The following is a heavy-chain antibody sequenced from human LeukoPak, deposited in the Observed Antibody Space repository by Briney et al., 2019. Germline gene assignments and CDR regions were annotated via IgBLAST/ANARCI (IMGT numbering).Heavy chain of an antibody. CDR2: IIPIFGTA. Sequence: SVEVSCKASGGTFSSYAISWVRQAPGQGLEWMGGIIPIFGTANYAQKFQGRVTITADESTSTAYMELSSLRSEDTAVYYCARGRIHDSSGYWDYWGQGTLVTVSS. V-gene: IGHV1-69*13. J-gene: IGHJ4*02. CDR3: ARGRIHDSSGYWDY. CDR1: GGTFSSYA. D-gene: IGHD3-22*01.